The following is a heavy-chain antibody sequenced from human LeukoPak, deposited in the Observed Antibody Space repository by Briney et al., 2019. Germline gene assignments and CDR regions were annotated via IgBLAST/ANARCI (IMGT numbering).Heavy chain of an antibody. CDR1: GFTFTSSA. Sequence: ASVKVSCKASGFTFTSSAMQWVRQARGQRLEWIGWIVVGSGNTNYAQKFQERVTITRDMSTSTAYMELSSLRSEDTAVYYCAAVYPYPNYCDSSGQITNYYFDYWGQGTLVTVSS. J-gene: IGHJ4*02. CDR3: AAVYPYPNYCDSSGQITNYYFDY. CDR2: IVVGSGNT. D-gene: IGHD3-22*01. V-gene: IGHV1-58*02.